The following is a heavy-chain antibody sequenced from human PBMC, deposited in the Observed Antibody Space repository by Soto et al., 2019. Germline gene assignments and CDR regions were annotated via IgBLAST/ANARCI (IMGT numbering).Heavy chain of an antibody. V-gene: IGHV3-30-3*01. CDR3: ARVSVAGTVADY. CDR2: ISYDGSNK. J-gene: IGHJ4*02. Sequence: QVQLVESGGGVVQPGRSLRLSCAASGFTFSSYAMHWVRQAPGKGLGWVAVISYDGSNKYYADSVKGRFTISRDNSKNTLYLQMNSLRAEDTAVYYCARVSVAGTVADYWGQGTLVTVSS. CDR1: GFTFSSYA. D-gene: IGHD6-19*01.